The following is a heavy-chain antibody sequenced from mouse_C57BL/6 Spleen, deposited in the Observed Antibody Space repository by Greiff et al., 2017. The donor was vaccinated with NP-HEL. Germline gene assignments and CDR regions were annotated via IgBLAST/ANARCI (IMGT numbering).Heavy chain of an antibody. CDR2: ISYDGSN. CDR1: GYSITSGYY. J-gene: IGHJ2*01. CDR3: ARGPVVDY. V-gene: IGHV3-6*01. Sequence: DVQLQESGPGLVKPSQPLSLTCSVTGYSITSGYYWNWIRQFPGNKLEWMGYISYDGSNNYNPSLKNRISITRDTSKNQFFLKLNSVTTEDTATYYCARGPVVDYWGQGTTLTVSS. D-gene: IGHD1-1*01.